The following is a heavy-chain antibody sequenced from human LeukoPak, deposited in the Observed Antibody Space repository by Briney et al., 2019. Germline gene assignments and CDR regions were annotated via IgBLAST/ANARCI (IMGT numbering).Heavy chain of an antibody. CDR1: GYTLTDHY. CDR3: AREDCSGGNCYQNFDN. CDR2: INPNSGGT. Sequence: ASVKVSCKASGYTLTDHYMHWVRQAPGQGLEWMGWINPNSGGTSYAQKFQGRVTMTRDTSISTAYMELSRLTSDDTAVYYCAREDCSGGNCYQNFDNWGQGTLATVSS. V-gene: IGHV1-2*02. D-gene: IGHD2-15*01. J-gene: IGHJ4*02.